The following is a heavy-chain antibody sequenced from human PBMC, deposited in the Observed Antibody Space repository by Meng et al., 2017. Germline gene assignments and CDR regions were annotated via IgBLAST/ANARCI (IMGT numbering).Heavy chain of an antibody. V-gene: IGHV1-18*01. CDR2: ISAYNGNT. CDR3: ATGGGITMVRGVRRLDY. J-gene: IGHJ4*02. Sequence: ASSKVFCNASGYTFTSDGISWLRQAPGQGLEWRGWISAYNGNTNYAQKPQGRVTMTTDTSTSTAYRELRSLRSDDTAVYYCATGGGITMVRGVRRLDYWGQGTLVTVSS. D-gene: IGHD3-10*01. CDR1: GYTFTSDG.